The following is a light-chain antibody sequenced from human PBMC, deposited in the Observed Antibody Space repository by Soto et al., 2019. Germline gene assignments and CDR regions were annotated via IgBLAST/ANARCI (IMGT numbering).Light chain of an antibody. Sequence: QSALTQAASVSASPGQSISIFCTGSHSDIGSYDMVSWYVKRPGEVPKNIIFKVSKRPTGVPERFSASTSDNTASLTISDVRPRAEGTYFRCPYSPGDTSILFGTGTKLTVL. CDR1: HSDIGSYDM. CDR3: CPYSPGDTSIL. V-gene: IGLV2-23*02. CDR2: KVS. J-gene: IGLJ1*01.